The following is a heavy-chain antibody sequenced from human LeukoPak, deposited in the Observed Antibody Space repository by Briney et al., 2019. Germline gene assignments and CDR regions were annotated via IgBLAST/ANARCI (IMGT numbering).Heavy chain of an antibody. CDR3: AKDRGEDYYDSSGYWDY. CDR2: IWYDGSNK. CDR1: GFTFSSYG. J-gene: IGHJ4*02. V-gene: IGHV3-33*06. Sequence: PGGSLRLSCAASGFTFSSYGMHWVRQAPGKGLEWVAVIWYDGSNKYYADSVKGRFTISRDNSKNTLYLQMNSLRAEDTAVYYCAKDRGEDYYDSSGYWDYWGQGTLVTVSS. D-gene: IGHD3-22*01.